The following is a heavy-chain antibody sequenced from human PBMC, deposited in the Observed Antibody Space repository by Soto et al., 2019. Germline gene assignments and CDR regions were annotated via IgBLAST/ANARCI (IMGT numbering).Heavy chain of an antibody. Sequence: GGSLRLSCAASGFTFSSYSMNWVRQAPGKGLEWVSYISSSSSTIYYADSVKGRFTISRDNAKNSLYLQMNSLRAEDTAVYYCARDYIAAADYWGQGTLVTVSS. J-gene: IGHJ4*02. V-gene: IGHV3-48*01. CDR1: GFTFSSYS. D-gene: IGHD6-13*01. CDR3: ARDYIAAADY. CDR2: ISSSSSTI.